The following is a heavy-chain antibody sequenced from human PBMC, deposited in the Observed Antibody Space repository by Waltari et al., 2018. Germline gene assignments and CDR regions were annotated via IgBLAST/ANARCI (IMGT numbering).Heavy chain of an antibody. CDR1: GGSFSDYY. Sequence: QVQLQQWGAGLLKPSETLSLTCAVYGGSFSDYYWSWIRQPPGKGLEWNGEINYSGRTNYNLSLKSRVTISVDTSKNQFSLKLGAVTAADTAVYYCAKVYWSGGSCYPSGEDYYYYYGMDVWGQGTTVTVSS. CDR3: AKVYWSGGSCYPSGEDYYYYYGMDV. J-gene: IGHJ6*02. CDR2: INYSGRT. V-gene: IGHV4-34*01. D-gene: IGHD2-15*01.